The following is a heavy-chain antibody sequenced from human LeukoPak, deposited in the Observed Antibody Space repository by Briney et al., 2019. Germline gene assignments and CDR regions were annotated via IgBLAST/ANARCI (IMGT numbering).Heavy chain of an antibody. CDR1: GGSISSYY. J-gene: IGHJ5*02. CDR3: AREGTSGTHLNWFDP. D-gene: IGHD1-1*01. CDR2: IYGSGST. V-gene: IGHV4-59*01. Sequence: SETLSLTRTVSGGSISSYYWSWIRQPPGKGLEWIGHIYGSGSTNYNPSLKSRVTLSVDTSKNQFSLKLSSVTAADTAVYYCAREGTSGTHLNWFDPWGQGTLVTVSS.